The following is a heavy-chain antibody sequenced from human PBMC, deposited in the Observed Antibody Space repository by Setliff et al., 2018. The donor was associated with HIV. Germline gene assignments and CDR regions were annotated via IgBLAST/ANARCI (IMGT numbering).Heavy chain of an antibody. CDR1: VGSISTSNYY. Sequence: LSLTCILSVGSISTSNYYWGWIRQPPGKGLEWIGSIYYSGSTYYTPSLKSRVTISVDTSKNQFSLKLSSVTAADTAVYYCARHFGWLPREIDYWGQGTLVTVSS. J-gene: IGHJ4*02. D-gene: IGHD5-12*01. CDR2: IYYSGST. V-gene: IGHV4-39*01. CDR3: ARHFGWLPREIDY.